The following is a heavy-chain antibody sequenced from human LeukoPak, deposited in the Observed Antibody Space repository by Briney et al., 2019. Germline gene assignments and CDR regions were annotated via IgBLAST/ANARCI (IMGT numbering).Heavy chain of an antibody. CDR1: GGSISSGDYY. CDR3: ARERQYYYDSSGIRAFDI. Sequence: SQTLSLTCTVSGGSISSGDYYWSWIRQPPGKGLEWIGYIYYSGSTYYNPSLKSRVTISVDTSKNQFSLKLSSVTAADTAVYYCARERQYYYDSSGIRAFDIWGQGTMVTVSS. CDR2: IYYSGST. J-gene: IGHJ3*02. V-gene: IGHV4-30-4*08. D-gene: IGHD3-22*01.